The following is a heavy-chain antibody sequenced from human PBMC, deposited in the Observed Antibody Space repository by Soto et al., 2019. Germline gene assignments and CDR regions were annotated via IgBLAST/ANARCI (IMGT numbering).Heavy chain of an antibody. V-gene: IGHV1-46*01. D-gene: IGHD3-22*01. CDR2: IDPSGGIT. J-gene: IGHJ4*02. CDR1: GYSFTNFH. CDR3: ARDVIGHANYETIGYDFDH. Sequence: QVQLSQFGAEVKKPGASVKVSCKASGYSFTNFHIHWVRQAPGQGLEWMGMIDPSGGITRDAQRLKGIITMTRDASTSTVYMELRSLTSEDTAVYYCARDVIGHANYETIGYDFDHWGQGTLVTVSS.